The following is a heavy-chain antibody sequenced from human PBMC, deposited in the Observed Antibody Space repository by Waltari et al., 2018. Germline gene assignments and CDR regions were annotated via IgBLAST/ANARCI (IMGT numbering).Heavy chain of an antibody. V-gene: IGHV4-34*01. CDR3: AILGYCSSTSCNNDY. CDR2: INHSGRT. J-gene: IGHJ4*02. D-gene: IGHD2-2*01. CDR1: GGSFSGYY. Sequence: QVQLQQWGAGLLKPSETLSLTCAVYGGSFSGYYWSWIRQPPGKGLEWIGEINHSGRTNYNPSLKSRVTISGDTSKNQFSLKLSSVTAADTAVYYCAILGYCSSTSCNNDYWGQGTLVTVSS.